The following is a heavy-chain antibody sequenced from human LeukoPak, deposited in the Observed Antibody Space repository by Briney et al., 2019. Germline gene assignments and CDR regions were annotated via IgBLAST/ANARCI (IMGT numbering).Heavy chain of an antibody. D-gene: IGHD5-18*01. CDR2: IIPIFATA. J-gene: IGHJ4*02. CDR1: GGTFSSYA. Sequence: SVKVSCKASGGTFSSYAISWVRQAPGQGLEWMGGIIPIFATANYAQKFEGRVTITRDTSASTAYMELSSLRSEDTAVYYCARGPTYSYGVFDFWGQGTLVTVSS. CDR3: ARGPTYSYGVFDF. V-gene: IGHV1-69*05.